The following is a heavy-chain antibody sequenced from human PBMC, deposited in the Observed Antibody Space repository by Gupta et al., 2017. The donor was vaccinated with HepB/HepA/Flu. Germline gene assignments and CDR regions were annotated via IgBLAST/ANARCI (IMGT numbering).Heavy chain of an antibody. V-gene: IGHV1-2*02. CDR3: ARDGGVLRFLEWECP. CDR2: TNPNSGGT. D-gene: IGHD3-3*01. J-gene: IGHJ5*02. Sequence: QVQLVQSGPEVKKPGASVKVSCKASGYSFTGDYMLWGRQAPGQGLEWMGWTNPNSGGTNYAQKFQGRVTMTRDTSISTAYMELSRLRSDDTAVYYCARDGGVLRFLEWECPWGQGTLVTVSS. CDR1: GYSFTGDY.